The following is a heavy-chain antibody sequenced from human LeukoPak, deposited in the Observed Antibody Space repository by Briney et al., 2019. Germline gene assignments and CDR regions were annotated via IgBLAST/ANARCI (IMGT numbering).Heavy chain of an antibody. D-gene: IGHD5-12*01. CDR1: GGSISSYY. CDR3: ARGGPGATIPY. Sequence: SETLSLTCTVSGGSISSYYWSWIRQPPGKGLEWIGYIYYSGSTNYNPSLKSRVTISVDTSKNQFSLKLSSVTAADTAVYYCARGGPGATIPYWGQGTLVTVSS. CDR2: IYYSGST. J-gene: IGHJ4*02. V-gene: IGHV4-59*08.